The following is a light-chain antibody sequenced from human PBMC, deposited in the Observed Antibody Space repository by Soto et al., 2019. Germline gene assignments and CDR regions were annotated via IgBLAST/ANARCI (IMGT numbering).Light chain of an antibody. Sequence: QSVLTQPASVSGSPGQSITISCTGTSSDVGSYNLVSWYQQHPGKAPKLMIYEGSKRPSGVSNRFSGSKSGNTASLTISGLQAEDEADYYCCSYARSSTWVFGGGTKLTVL. J-gene: IGLJ3*02. CDR1: SSDVGSYNL. CDR3: CSYARSSTWV. V-gene: IGLV2-23*01. CDR2: EGS.